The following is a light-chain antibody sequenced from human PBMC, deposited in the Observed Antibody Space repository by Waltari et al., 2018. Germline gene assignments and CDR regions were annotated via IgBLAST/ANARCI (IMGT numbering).Light chain of an antibody. CDR1: SSDVGDYDW. Sequence: QSALTQPASVSGSPGQSITISCTGTSSDVGDYDWVSWYQQHPGKAPKVVIFDVSYRPAVVSNRFSGSKSGNTAFLTISGLQAEDEADYYCTSYTSRHSLVFGTGTKVTVL. V-gene: IGLV2-14*03. J-gene: IGLJ1*01. CDR3: TSYTSRHSLV. CDR2: DVS.